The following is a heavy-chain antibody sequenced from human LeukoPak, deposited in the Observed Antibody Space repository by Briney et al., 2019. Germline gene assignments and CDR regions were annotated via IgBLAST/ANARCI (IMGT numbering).Heavy chain of an antibody. Sequence: SETLSLTCAVYGGSFSGYYWSWIRQPPGKGLEWIGEINHSGSTNYNPSLKSRVTISVDTSKNQFSLKLSSVTAADTAVYYCGRDRDRAYGMDVWGQGTTVTVSS. D-gene: IGHD5-18*01. CDR2: INHSGST. CDR3: GRDRDRAYGMDV. CDR1: GGSFSGYY. V-gene: IGHV4-34*01. J-gene: IGHJ6*02.